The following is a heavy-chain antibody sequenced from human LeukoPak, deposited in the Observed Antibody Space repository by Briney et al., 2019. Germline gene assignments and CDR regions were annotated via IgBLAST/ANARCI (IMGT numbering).Heavy chain of an antibody. CDR1: GFTFSDYS. Sequence: GGSLRLSCAASGFTFSDYSMNWVRQAPGKGLEWVSYIDGSGDTIYYADSVKGRFTISRDNAKNSLDLQMNSLRDEDSAVYYCSRRFDCWGQGTLVTVSS. CDR3: SRRFDC. V-gene: IGHV3-48*02. CDR2: IDGSGDTI. J-gene: IGHJ4*02.